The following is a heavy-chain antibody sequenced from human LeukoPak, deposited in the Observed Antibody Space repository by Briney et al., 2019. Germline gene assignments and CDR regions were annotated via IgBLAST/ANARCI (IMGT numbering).Heavy chain of an antibody. CDR2: IYTSGST. Sequence: SETLSLTCTVSGGSISSGSYYWSWIRQPAGKGLEWIGRIYTSGSTNYNPSLKSRVTISVDTSKNQFSLKLSSVTAADTAVYYCAKGAAVATPRAAFDIWGQGTMVTVSS. J-gene: IGHJ3*02. D-gene: IGHD6-19*01. CDR1: GGSISSGSYY. V-gene: IGHV4-61*02. CDR3: AKGAAVATPRAAFDI.